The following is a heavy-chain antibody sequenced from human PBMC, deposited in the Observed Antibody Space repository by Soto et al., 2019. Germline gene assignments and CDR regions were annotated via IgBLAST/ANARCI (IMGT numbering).Heavy chain of an antibody. Sequence: QVQLVQSGDEVKKPGSSVKVSCKASGGTFSSYAISWVRQAPGQGLEWMGGIIPIFGTATYAQKFQGRVTIAADESTGTAEMERSSLRSEDTAVYYCARSRTYYGTPSTTLYGMDFWCQGTTVTVS. D-gene: IGHD4-17*01. V-gene: IGHV1-69*12. CDR1: GGTFSSYA. CDR2: IIPIFGTA. CDR3: ARSRTYYGTPSTTLYGMDF. J-gene: IGHJ6*02.